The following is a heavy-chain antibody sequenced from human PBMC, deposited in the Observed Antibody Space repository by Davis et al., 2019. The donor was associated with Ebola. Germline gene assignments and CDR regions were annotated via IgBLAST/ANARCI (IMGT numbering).Heavy chain of an antibody. V-gene: IGHV4-30-4*01. Sequence: MPSETLSLTCTVSGGSISSGDYYWSWIRQPPGKGLEWIGYIYYSGSTYYNPSLKSRVTISVDTSKNQFSLQLNSVTPEDTAVYYCARDLGRGDYYFDYWGQGTLVTVSS. CDR2: IYYSGST. J-gene: IGHJ4*02. D-gene: IGHD7-27*01. CDR3: ARDLGRGDYYFDY. CDR1: GGSISSGDYY.